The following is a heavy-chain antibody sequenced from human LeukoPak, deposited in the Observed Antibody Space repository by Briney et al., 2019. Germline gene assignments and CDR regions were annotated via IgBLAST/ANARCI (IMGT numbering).Heavy chain of an antibody. Sequence: GGSLRLSCAASGFTVSSNYMSWVRQAPGKGLEWVSVIYSGGRTNYADSVKGRFTISRDNSKNTLYLQMNSLRAEDTAVYYCVGGGYSGYDRKSWGQGTLVTVSS. V-gene: IGHV3-66*01. CDR3: VGGGYSGYDRKS. D-gene: IGHD5-12*01. CDR2: IYSGGRT. CDR1: GFTVSSNY. J-gene: IGHJ4*02.